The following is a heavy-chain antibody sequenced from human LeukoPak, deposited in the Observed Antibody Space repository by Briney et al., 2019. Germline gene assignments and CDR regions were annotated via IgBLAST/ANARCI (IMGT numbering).Heavy chain of an antibody. CDR2: INSDGSST. J-gene: IGHJ4*02. V-gene: IGHV3-74*01. CDR1: GFTFSSYW. D-gene: IGHD5-12*01. CDR3: GRVGPYRGYGADY. Sequence: PGGSLRLSCAASGFTFSSYWMHWVRQAPGKGLMWVSRINSDGSSTSYADSVKGRFTISRDNAKNTLYLQMKSLRAEDTAVYYCGRVGPYRGYGADYWGEGTLVTVSS.